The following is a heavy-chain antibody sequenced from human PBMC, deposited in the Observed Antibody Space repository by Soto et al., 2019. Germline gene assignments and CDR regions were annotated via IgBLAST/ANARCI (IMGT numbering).Heavy chain of an antibody. CDR3: ARGGVSTRTFDY. V-gene: IGHV5-51*01. Sequence: EDLKISFKGSGYNLAGYCIAWVLQMPVKGLELMGIIYPIDSDTIYRPSFQGQVTISADKYISSAYLQWSSLRASETAMYYCARGGVSTRTFDYWGQGTPDTVSS. CDR2: IYPIDSDT. D-gene: IGHD3-3*01. CDR1: GYNLAGYC. J-gene: IGHJ4*02.